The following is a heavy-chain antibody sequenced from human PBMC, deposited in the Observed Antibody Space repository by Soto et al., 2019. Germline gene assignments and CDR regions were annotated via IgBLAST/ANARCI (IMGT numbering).Heavy chain of an antibody. Sequence: QVQLVQSGAEVKKPGASVKVSCKASGYTFTSYGISWVRQAPGQGLEWMGWISAYNGNTNYAQKLQGRVTMTTDTSTSTAYMELRSLRSDDTAVYYCARDGDYDFWSGYYEYYYYYIDVWGKGTTVTVSS. V-gene: IGHV1-18*01. D-gene: IGHD3-3*01. CDR1: GYTFTSYG. CDR2: ISAYNGNT. CDR3: ARDGDYDFWSGYYEYYYYYIDV. J-gene: IGHJ6*03.